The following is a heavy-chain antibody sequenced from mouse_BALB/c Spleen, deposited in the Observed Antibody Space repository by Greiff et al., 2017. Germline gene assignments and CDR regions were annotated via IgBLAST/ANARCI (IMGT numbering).Heavy chain of an antibody. CDR3: ARLAPHWYFDV. V-gene: IGHV5-6-2*01. Sequence: EVKLVESGGGLVKLGGSLKLSCAASGFTFSSYYMSWVRQTPEKRLELVAAINSNGGSTYYPDTVKGRFTISRANAKNTLYLQMSSLKSEDTALYYCARLAPHWYFDVWGEGTTVTVCS. J-gene: IGHJ1*01. CDR1: GFTFSSYY. CDR2: INSNGGST.